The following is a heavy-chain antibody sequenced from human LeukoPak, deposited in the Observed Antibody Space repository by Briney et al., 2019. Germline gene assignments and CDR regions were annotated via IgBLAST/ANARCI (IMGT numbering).Heavy chain of an antibody. Sequence: SETLSLTCTVSGGSISSSGYYWGWIRQPPGKGLEWIGSIYYSGSTYYNPSLKSRVTISVDTSKKQFSLKLSSVTAADTAVYYCARDLLTGYWNWYDPWGQGTLVTVSS. CDR3: ARDLLTGYWNWYDP. V-gene: IGHV4-39*07. CDR2: IYYSGST. CDR1: GGSISSSGYY. J-gene: IGHJ5*02. D-gene: IGHD3-9*01.